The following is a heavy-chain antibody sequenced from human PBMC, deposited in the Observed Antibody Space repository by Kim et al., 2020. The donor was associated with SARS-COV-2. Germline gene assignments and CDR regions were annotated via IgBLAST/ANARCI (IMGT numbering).Heavy chain of an antibody. D-gene: IGHD6-19*01. J-gene: IGHJ4*02. CDR2: IYYSGST. Sequence: SETLSLTCTVSGGSISSSSYYWGWIRQPPGKGLEWIGSIYYSGSTYYNPSLKSRVTISVDTSKNQFSLKLSSVTAADTAVYYCARRGVAGNLDYWGQGTLVTVSS. CDR3: ARRGVAGNLDY. V-gene: IGHV4-39*01. CDR1: GGSISSSSYY.